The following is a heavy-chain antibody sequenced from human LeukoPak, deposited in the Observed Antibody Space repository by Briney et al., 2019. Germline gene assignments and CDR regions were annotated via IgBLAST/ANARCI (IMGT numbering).Heavy chain of an antibody. J-gene: IGHJ3*02. Sequence: GGSLRLSCAASGFTVSSNYMSWVRQAPGKGLEWVSVIYSGGTTYYADSVKGRFTISRDNSKNTLHLQMNSLRAEDTAVYYCAREEGGAGLYGFDIWGQGTMVTVSS. CDR2: IYSGGTT. V-gene: IGHV3-66*01. D-gene: IGHD1-26*01. CDR1: GFTVSSNY. CDR3: AREEGGAGLYGFDI.